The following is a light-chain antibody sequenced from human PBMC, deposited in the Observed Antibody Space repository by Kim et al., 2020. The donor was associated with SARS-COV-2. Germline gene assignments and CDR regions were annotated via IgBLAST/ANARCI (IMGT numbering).Light chain of an antibody. V-gene: IGLV1-47*01. CDR1: RANIGNNF. CDR2: RND. J-gene: IGLJ3*02. CDR3: ASWDDTLNSQL. Sequence: GTTGTVSCSGGRANIGNNFVFWYRQLPRAAPRLLMYRNDQRPSGVPDRISGSKSGTSASLAISDLRSEDEADYFCASWDDTLNSQLFGGGTKVTVL.